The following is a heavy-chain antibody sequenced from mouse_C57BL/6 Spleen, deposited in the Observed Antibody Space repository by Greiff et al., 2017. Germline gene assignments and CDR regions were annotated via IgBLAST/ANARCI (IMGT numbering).Heavy chain of an antibody. CDR2: ISDGGSYT. Sequence: DVQLVESGGGLVKPGGSLKLSCAASGFTFSSYAMSWVRQTPEKRLEWVATISDGGSYTYYPDNVKGRFTISRDNAKNNLYLQMSHLKSEDTAMYYCARTVVRAMDYWGQGTSVTVSS. D-gene: IGHD1-1*01. CDR1: GFTFSSYA. V-gene: IGHV5-4*01. CDR3: ARTVVRAMDY. J-gene: IGHJ4*01.